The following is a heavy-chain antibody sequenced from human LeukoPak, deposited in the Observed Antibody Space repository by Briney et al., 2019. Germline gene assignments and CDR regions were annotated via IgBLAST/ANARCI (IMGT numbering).Heavy chain of an antibody. CDR1: GGSISSYY. CDR3: ARVGMTGISSEFDF. J-gene: IGHJ4*02. CDR2: IYYSANT. D-gene: IGHD1-20*01. V-gene: IGHV4-59*01. Sequence: SETLSLTCTVSGGSISSYYWSWIRQPPGKGLEWIGYIYYSANTNYNPSLKSRVTMSLDTSKNQFSLKLSSVTAADTAVYYCARVGMTGISSEFDFWGQGTLVTVSS.